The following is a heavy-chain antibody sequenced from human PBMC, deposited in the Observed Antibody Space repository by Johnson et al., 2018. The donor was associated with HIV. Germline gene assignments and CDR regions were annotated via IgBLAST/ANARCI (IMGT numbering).Heavy chain of an antibody. V-gene: IGHV3-30*02. Sequence: QMQLVESGGGVVQPGGSLRLSCAASGFTFSTYGMHWVRQAPGKGLEWVTFIRYDGSNKYYADSVKGRFTISRDNSKNTLSLQMKSLRAEDTAVYYCAKDWGGYCQHFFDIWGQGTMVTVS. CDR3: AKDWGGYCQHFFDI. D-gene: IGHD3-16*01. J-gene: IGHJ3*02. CDR1: GFTFSTYG. CDR2: IRYDGSNK.